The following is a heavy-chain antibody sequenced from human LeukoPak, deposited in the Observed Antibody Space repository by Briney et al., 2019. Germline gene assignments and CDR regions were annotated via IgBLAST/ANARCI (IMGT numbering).Heavy chain of an antibody. J-gene: IGHJ4*02. CDR2: ISASGGSK. D-gene: IGHD3-22*01. CDR3: AKDNDYDSSGYTY. Sequence: GGSLRLSCAASGFTFSSYAMRGFRQSPGKALEWVSAISASGGSKYYADPVKGRFTIPRENSKNTLYLQMNSLRAEDTAVYYCAKDNDYDSSGYTYWGQGTLVTVSS. V-gene: IGHV3-23*01. CDR1: GFTFSSYA.